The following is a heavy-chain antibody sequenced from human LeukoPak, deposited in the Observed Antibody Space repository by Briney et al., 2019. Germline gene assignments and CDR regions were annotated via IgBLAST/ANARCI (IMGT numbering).Heavy chain of an antibody. CDR1: GGSFSGYY. V-gene: IGHV4-34*10. D-gene: IGHD3-22*01. J-gene: IGHJ4*02. Sequence: PSETLSLTCAVYGGSFSGYYWSWIRQPPGKGLEWIGEINHSGSTNYNPSLKSRVTMSVDTSRNQFFLRLSSVTAADTAVYYCARFSEYYHSSVHYLDYWGQGTLVSVSS. CDR3: ARFSEYYHSSVHYLDY. CDR2: INHSGST.